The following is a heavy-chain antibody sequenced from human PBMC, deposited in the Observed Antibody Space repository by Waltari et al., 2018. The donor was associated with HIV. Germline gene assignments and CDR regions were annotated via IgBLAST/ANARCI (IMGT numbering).Heavy chain of an antibody. CDR1: GYSFTNYW. CDR2: ISPGDSDI. J-gene: IGHJ5*02. CDR3: ARLVVGSSVNWFDP. V-gene: IGHV5-51*03. D-gene: IGHD1-26*01. Sequence: EVQLVQSGAEVKKPGESLKISCQGSGYSFTNYWNAWVRKMPGKGLELMGIISPGDSDIRYNPSFQGQITISADKSISTAYLQWSSLKASDTAMYYCARLVVGSSVNWFDPWGQGTLVTVSS.